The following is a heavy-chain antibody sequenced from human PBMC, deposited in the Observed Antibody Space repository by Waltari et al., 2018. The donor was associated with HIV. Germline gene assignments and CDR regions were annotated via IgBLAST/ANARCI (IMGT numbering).Heavy chain of an antibody. CDR3: ARGRDGERVVLQH. CDR2: IVPILVTP. CDR1: RGTFSTSG. D-gene: IGHD2-21*01. J-gene: IGHJ1*01. Sequence: QEQLVQSGAKVKKPRSSVRVSCQASRGTFSTSGFSWVRHAPGQGLEWRGVIVPILVTPNYRQKFQSGGASNADQYTITVYMELRSLRSEDTAVYCCARGRDGERVVLQHWGQGTLVTVSS. V-gene: IGHV1-69*01.